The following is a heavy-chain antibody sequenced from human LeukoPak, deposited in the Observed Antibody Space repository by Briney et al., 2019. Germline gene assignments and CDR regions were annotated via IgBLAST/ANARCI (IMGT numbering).Heavy chain of an antibody. J-gene: IGHJ4*02. CDR3: ARVAYSGYDVRFDY. CDR1: GYTFTSYG. D-gene: IGHD5-12*01. Sequence: ASVKVSCKASGYTFTSYGISWVRRAPGQGLEWMGWISAYNGNTNYAQKLQGRVTMTTDTSTSTAYMELRSLRSDDTAVYYCARVAYSGYDVRFDYWGQGALVTVSS. CDR2: ISAYNGNT. V-gene: IGHV1-18*01.